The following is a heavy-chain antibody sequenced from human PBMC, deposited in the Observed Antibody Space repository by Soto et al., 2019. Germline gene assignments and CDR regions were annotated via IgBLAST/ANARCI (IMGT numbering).Heavy chain of an antibody. V-gene: IGHV1-18*01. D-gene: IGHD2-15*01. CDR2: ISAYSGNT. J-gene: IGHJ6*02. Sequence: QVQLVQSGDEVRKPGSSVKVSCKASGYIFAIYGITWVRQAPGQGLEWMGWISAYSGNTHYAGKVQGRVTMTTDKTPSTADMDLVSLTSDDKTVYYCSVVDNYFTPTPLYAWGQGATFT. CDR1: GYIFAIYG. CDR3: SVVDNYFTPTPLYA.